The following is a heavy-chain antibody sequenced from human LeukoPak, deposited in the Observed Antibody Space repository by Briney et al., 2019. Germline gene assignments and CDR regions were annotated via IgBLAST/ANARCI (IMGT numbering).Heavy chain of an antibody. CDR2: IYSGGNT. J-gene: IGHJ4*02. V-gene: IGHV3-66*01. Sequence: GGSLRLSCAGSGLTVSSNYMSWVRQAPGKGLEWVSVIYSGGNTFYADSVKGRFTISRDNSKNTLYLQMSGLRTEDTAVFYCVKGGGSSSFSFWGQGTLVTVSS. CDR3: VKGGGSSSFSF. D-gene: IGHD6-6*01. CDR1: GLTVSSNY.